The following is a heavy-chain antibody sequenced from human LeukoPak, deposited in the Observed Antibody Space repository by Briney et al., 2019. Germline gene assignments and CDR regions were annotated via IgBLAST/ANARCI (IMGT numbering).Heavy chain of an antibody. Sequence: PSETLSLTCSVSGGSFSSGSYYWSWLRQPPGTGLEWIGYIYYSGSTNYNPSLKSRVTISVDTSKNQFSLKLSSVTAADTAVYYCASGDYYDSSGLSFDYWGQGTLVTVPS. D-gene: IGHD3-22*01. J-gene: IGHJ4*02. CDR1: GGSFSSGSYY. V-gene: IGHV4-61*01. CDR3: ASGDYYDSSGLSFDY. CDR2: IYYSGST.